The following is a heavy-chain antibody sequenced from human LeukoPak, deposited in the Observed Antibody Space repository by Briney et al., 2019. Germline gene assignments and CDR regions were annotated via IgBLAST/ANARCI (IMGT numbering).Heavy chain of an antibody. CDR3: ARSRPRYYYYGMDV. V-gene: IGHV3-33*01. Sequence: PGGSLRLSCAASGFTFSSYGMHWVRQAPGKGLEWVAVIWYDGSNKYYADSVKGRFTISRDNSKNTLYLQMNSLRAEDTAVYYCARSRPRYYYYGMDVWGQGTLVTVSS. D-gene: IGHD6-25*01. CDR1: GFTFSSYG. CDR2: IWYDGSNK. J-gene: IGHJ6*02.